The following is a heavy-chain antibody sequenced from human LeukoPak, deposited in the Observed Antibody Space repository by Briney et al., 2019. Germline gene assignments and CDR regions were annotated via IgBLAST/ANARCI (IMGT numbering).Heavy chain of an antibody. Sequence: GASVKVSCKASGYTFTGYYMHWVRQAPGQGLEWMGWINVYDGNTKYGQNLQGRVTMTTDTSTSTAYMELRSLGPDDTAVYYCARDSGYCSGDSCNYYYGMDVWGQGTTVTVSS. J-gene: IGHJ6*02. CDR2: INVYDGNT. V-gene: IGHV1-18*04. CDR3: ARDSGYCSGDSCNYYYGMDV. CDR1: GYTFTGYY. D-gene: IGHD2-15*01.